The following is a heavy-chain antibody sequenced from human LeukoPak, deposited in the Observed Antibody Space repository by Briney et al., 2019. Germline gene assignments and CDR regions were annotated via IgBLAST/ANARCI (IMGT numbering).Heavy chain of an antibody. Sequence: PGGSLRLSCAASGFTFSTYWMTWVRQASGKGLEWVANIKEDGSREYYVDSVKGRLTISRDNAKNSLYLQMDSLTAEDTAVYYCARDSPGYGAYVSWGQGTLVSVSS. J-gene: IGHJ1*01. CDR3: ARDSPGYGAYVS. D-gene: IGHD5-12*01. V-gene: IGHV3-7*01. CDR1: GFTFSTYW. CDR2: IKEDGSRE.